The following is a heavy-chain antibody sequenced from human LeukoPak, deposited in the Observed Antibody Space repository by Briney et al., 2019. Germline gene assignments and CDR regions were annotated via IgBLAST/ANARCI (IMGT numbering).Heavy chain of an antibody. V-gene: IGHV3-11*01. CDR2: SSNTCSGI. D-gene: IGHD2-15*01. Sequence: GGSLRLSCAASGFTFSDVYMSWIRQAPGKGLELVSFSSNTCSGIYYADSVKSRFTIYSDKDKNLLYLQINGLRAQDTAMYCCARGYCSGGSCYWRYWGQGTLVLVS. CDR1: GFTFSDVY. J-gene: IGHJ4*02. CDR3: ARGYCSGGSCYWRY.